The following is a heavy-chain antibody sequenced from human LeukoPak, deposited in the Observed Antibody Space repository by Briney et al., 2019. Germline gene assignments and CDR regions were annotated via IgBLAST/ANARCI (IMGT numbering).Heavy chain of an antibody. CDR1: GASIGSGGDY. D-gene: IGHD4-17*01. V-gene: IGHV4-31*01. CDR2: IFYSGST. Sequence: SETLSLTCTVSGASIGSGGDYWGWIRQHPGKGLDWIGCIFYSGSTFYNPSLKSPVPLSVATSKSQSSLQLSSVTAADTAVYYCARALTTTGSDYWGQGTLVTVYS. CDR3: ARALTTTGSDY. J-gene: IGHJ4*02.